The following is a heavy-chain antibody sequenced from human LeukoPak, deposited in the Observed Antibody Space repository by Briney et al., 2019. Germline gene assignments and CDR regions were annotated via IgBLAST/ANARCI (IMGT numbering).Heavy chain of an antibody. CDR2: IYYSGST. D-gene: IGHD3-10*01. V-gene: IGHV4-39*07. Sequence: PSETLSLTCTVSGGSISSSSYYWGWIRQPPGKGLEWIGSIYYSGSTYYNPSLKSRVTISVDTSKNQFSLKLSSVTAADTAVYYCARGLRDITMVRGVTSWFDPWGQGTLVTVSS. J-gene: IGHJ5*02. CDR3: ARGLRDITMVRGVTSWFDP. CDR1: GGSISSSSYY.